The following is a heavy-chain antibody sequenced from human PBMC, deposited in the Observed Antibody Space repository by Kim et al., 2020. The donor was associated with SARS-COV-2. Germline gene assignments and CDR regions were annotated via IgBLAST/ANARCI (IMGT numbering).Heavy chain of an antibody. J-gene: IGHJ6*02. CDR3: VRGHYCTRTSCYAGNFAMGV. CDR1: GFTFSSYD. Sequence: GGSLRLSCAASGFTFSSYDMHWVRQATGKGLEWVSVIGNAGETYYPDSVKGRFTMSRENAKNSLYLQMNSLRAGDTAVYYCVRGHYCTRTSCYAGNFAMGVWGQGTTVTVS. CDR2: IGNAGET. V-gene: IGHV3-13*01. D-gene: IGHD2-2*01.